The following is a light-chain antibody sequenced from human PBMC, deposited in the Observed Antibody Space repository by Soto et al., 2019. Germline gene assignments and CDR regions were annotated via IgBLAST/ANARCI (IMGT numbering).Light chain of an antibody. CDR3: QQFSSYPLT. V-gene: IGKV3-20*01. J-gene: IGKJ4*01. CDR1: QTVRNNY. CDR2: DAS. Sequence: GLRQSLRTSSLYIEERATVSCRASQTVRNNYLAWYQQKPGQAPRLLIYDASSRSTGIPDRFSGGGSGTDFPPTISRLEPEDFAVYYCQQFSSYPLTFAGGTKV.